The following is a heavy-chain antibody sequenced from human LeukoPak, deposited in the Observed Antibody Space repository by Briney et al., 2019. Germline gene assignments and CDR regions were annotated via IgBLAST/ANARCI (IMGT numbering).Heavy chain of an antibody. CDR2: IYTSGST. CDR3: ARGEAAAGLDY. D-gene: IGHD6-13*01. J-gene: IGHJ4*02. CDR1: GGSISSYY. V-gene: IGHV4-4*07. Sequence: SETLSLTCTVSGGSISSYYWSWIRQPAGKGLEWIGRIYTSGSTNYNPSLKSRVTISVDKSKNQFSLKLSSVTAADTAVYYCARGEAAAGLDYWGQGTLVTVSS.